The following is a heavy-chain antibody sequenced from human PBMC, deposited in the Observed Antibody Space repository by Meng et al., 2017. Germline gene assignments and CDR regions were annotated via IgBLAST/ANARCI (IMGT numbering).Heavy chain of an antibody. CDR2: IYSGGNT. CDR3: ARGGSSGYYPSPRY. J-gene: IGHJ4*02. CDR1: GFTVSSNY. Sequence: GESLKISCAASGFTVSSNYMSWVRQAPGKGLEWVSVIYSGGNTYYADSVKGRFTISRDNSKNTLYLQMNSLRAEDTAVYYCARGGSSGYYPSPRYWGQGTLVTVSS. V-gene: IGHV3-53*01. D-gene: IGHD3-22*01.